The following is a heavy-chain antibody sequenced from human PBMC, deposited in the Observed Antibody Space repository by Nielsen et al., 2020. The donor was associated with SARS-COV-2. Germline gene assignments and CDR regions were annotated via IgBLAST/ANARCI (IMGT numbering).Heavy chain of an antibody. V-gene: IGHV4-61*01. Sequence: SETLSLTCTVSGGSVSSGSYYWSWIRQPPGKGLEWIGYIYYSGSTNYNPSLKSRVTISVDTSKNQFSLKLSSVTAADTAVYYCARRLGTPRRYFDLWGRGTLVTVSS. CDR3: ARRLGTPRRYFDL. J-gene: IGHJ2*01. D-gene: IGHD3-9*01. CDR1: GGSVSSGSYY. CDR2: IYYSGST.